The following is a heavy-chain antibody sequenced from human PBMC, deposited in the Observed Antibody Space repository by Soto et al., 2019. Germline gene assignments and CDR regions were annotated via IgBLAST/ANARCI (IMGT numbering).Heavy chain of an antibody. D-gene: IGHD3-3*01. CDR1: GGSISSYY. V-gene: IGHV4-59*08. CDR3: ASTTYYDFWSGSPGAFDI. J-gene: IGHJ3*02. Sequence: SEILSLTCTVSGGSISSYYWSWIRQTPGKGLEWIGYIYYSGSTNYNPSLKSRVTISVDTSKNQFSLKLSSVTAADTAVYYCASTTYYDFWSGSPGAFDIWGQGTMVTVSS. CDR2: IYYSGST.